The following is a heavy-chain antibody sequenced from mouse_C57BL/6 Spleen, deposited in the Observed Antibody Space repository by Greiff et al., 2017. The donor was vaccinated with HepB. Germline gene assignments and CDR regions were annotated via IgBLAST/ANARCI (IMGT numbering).Heavy chain of an antibody. Sequence: QVQLQQPGAELVKPGASVKMSCKASGYTFTSYWITWVKQRPGQGLEWIGDIYPGSGSTNYNEKFKSKATLTVDTSASTAYMQLSSLTSEDSAVYYCARRSYYGSSPYYFDDWGQGTTLTVSS. CDR2: IYPGSGST. V-gene: IGHV1-55*01. D-gene: IGHD1-1*01. CDR1: GYTFTSYW. CDR3: ARRSYYGSSPYYFDD. J-gene: IGHJ2*01.